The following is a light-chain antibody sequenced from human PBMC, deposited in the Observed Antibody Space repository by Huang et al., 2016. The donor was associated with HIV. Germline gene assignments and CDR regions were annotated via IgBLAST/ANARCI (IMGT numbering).Light chain of an antibody. CDR3: QQYLTPPLT. V-gene: IGKV3-20*01. J-gene: IGKJ4*01. Sequence: DIVLTQSPGTLSVSPGERAALSCRASQNITKNFLAWYQQISGKAPSLLIYGASSRALGIPDRFSGSGSGTDVTLTIGRLEPQDSAVYYCQQYLTPPLTFGGGTNVEIK. CDR1: QNITKNF. CDR2: GAS.